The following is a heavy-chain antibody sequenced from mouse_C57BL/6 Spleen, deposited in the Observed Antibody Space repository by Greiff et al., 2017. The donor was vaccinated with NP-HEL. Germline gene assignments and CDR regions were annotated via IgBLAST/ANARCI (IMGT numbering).Heavy chain of an antibody. D-gene: IGHD1-1*01. CDR2: IWGDGST. J-gene: IGHJ4*01. V-gene: IGHV2-3*01. CDR3: AKETYYYGSSYDYYYAMDY. Sequence: VKLQESGPGLVAPSQSLSITCTVSGFSLTSYGVSWVRQPPGKGLEWLGVIWGDGSTNYHSALISRLSISKDNSKSQVFLKLNSLQTDDTATYYCAKETYYYGSSYDYYYAMDYWGQGTSVTVSS. CDR1: GFSLTSYG.